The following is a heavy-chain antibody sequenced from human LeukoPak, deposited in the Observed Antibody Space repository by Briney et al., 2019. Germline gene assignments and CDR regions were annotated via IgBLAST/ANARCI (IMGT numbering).Heavy chain of an antibody. Sequence: GGSLRLSCAASGFTFSSYWMSWVRQFPGNGLEWVANIKQDGSEKYYVDSVKGRFTVSRDNAKNSLYLQMNSLRAEDTAVYYCASIDFRSGRPNYWGQGTLVTVAS. CDR1: GFTFSSYW. J-gene: IGHJ4*02. CDR2: IKQDGSEK. CDR3: ASIDFRSGRPNY. D-gene: IGHD3-3*01. V-gene: IGHV3-7*01.